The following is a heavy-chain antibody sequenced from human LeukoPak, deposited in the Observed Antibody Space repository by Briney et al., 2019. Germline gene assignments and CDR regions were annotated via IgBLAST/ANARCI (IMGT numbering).Heavy chain of an antibody. J-gene: IGHJ5*02. Sequence: PGGSLRLSCAASGFTFSSYAMHWVRQAPGKGLEWVAVISYDGSNKYYADSVKGRFTISRDNSKNTLYLQMNSLRAEDTAVYYCARGGVVYCSGGSCYSGWFDPWGQGTLVTVSS. CDR1: GFTFSSYA. D-gene: IGHD2-15*01. CDR2: ISYDGSNK. CDR3: ARGGVVYCSGGSCYSGWFDP. V-gene: IGHV3-30-3*01.